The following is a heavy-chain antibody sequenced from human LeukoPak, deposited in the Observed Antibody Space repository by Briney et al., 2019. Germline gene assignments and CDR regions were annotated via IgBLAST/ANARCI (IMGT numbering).Heavy chain of an antibody. D-gene: IGHD3-10*01. V-gene: IGHV4-4*02. CDR1: GGSISSSNW. CDR2: IYHSGST. J-gene: IGHJ4*02. CDR3: AGGISMIRGVTHRFDY. Sequence: SETLSLTCAVSGGSISSSNWWSWVRQPPGKGLEWIGEIYHSGSTNYNPSLKSRVTTSVDKSKNQFSLKLSSVTAADTAVYYCAGGISMIRGVTHRFDYWGQGTLVTVSS.